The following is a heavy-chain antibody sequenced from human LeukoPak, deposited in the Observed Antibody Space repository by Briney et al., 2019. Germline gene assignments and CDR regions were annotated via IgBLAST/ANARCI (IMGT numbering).Heavy chain of an antibody. D-gene: IGHD6-19*01. Sequence: TGGSLRLSCAASGFTFSDYYMSWIRQAPGKGLEWVSYISSSSSYTNYADSVKGRFTISRDNAKNSLYLQMNSLRAEDTAVYYCARGEWLVRRWGQGTLVTVSS. CDR2: ISSSSSYT. V-gene: IGHV3-11*06. J-gene: IGHJ4*02. CDR1: GFTFSDYY. CDR3: ARGEWLVRR.